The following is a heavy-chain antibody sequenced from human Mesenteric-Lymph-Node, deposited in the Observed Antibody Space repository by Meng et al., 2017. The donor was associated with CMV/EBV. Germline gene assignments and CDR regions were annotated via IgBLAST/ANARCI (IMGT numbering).Heavy chain of an antibody. CDR2: IPYDGSDK. V-gene: IGHV3-30*02. J-gene: IGHJ3*02. Sequence: GESLKISCAASGFTFSNYGMHWVRQAPGKGLEWVAFIPYDGSDKYYADSVKGRFTISRDNSKNTLYLQMNSLRAEDTAVYYCARTDYYDGRGYKVRGAFDIWGQGTMVTVSS. CDR1: GFTFSNYG. D-gene: IGHD3-22*01. CDR3: ARTDYYDGRGYKVRGAFDI.